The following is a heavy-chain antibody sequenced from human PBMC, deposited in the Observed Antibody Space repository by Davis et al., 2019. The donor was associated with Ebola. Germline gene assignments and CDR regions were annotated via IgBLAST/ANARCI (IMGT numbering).Heavy chain of an antibody. D-gene: IGHD7-27*01. CDR2: IIPIFGTA. CDR3: AGSPGPWRYYGMDV. J-gene: IGHJ6*02. V-gene: IGHV1-69*13. CDR1: GYTFTSYG. Sequence: SVKVSCKASGYTFTSYGISWVRQAPGQGLEWMGGIIPIFGTANYAQKFQGRVTITADESTSTAYMELSSLRSEDTAVYYCAGSPGPWRYYGMDVWGQGTTVTVSS.